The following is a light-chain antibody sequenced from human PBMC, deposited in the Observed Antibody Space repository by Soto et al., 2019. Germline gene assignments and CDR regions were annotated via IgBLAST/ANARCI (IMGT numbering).Light chain of an antibody. Sequence: QSVLIQPRSVSASLGQSVTISCTGSLSDVAVYEYVSWYQQQPDKAPKLVIYDVNKRASGVPDRFSGSKSGNAASLIISGLQVADEADYYCCIYATKYIFGTGTKVTVL. CDR2: DVN. CDR1: LSDVAVYEY. CDR3: CIYATKYI. V-gene: IGLV2-11*01. J-gene: IGLJ1*01.